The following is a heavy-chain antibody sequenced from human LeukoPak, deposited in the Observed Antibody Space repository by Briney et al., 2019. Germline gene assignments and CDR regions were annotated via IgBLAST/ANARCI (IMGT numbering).Heavy chain of an antibody. CDR2: IYYSGST. CDR1: GGSISSGDYY. D-gene: IGHD3-9*01. J-gene: IGHJ4*02. V-gene: IGHV4-30-4*01. Sequence: SETLSLTCTVSGGSISSGDYYWSWIRQPPGKGLEWIGYIYYSGSTYYNPSLKSRVTISVDTSKNQFSPKLSSVTAADTAVYYCARTIPLPYYYFDCWGQGTLVTVSS. CDR3: ARTIPLPYYYFDC.